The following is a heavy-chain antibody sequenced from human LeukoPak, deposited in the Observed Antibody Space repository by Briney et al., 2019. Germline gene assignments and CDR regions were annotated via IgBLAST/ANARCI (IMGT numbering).Heavy chain of an antibody. CDR2: IYYSGST. CDR3: ARHEYSGSYYGLSWFDP. V-gene: IGHV4-39*01. Sequence: PSETLSLTCTVSGGSISSSGYYWGWIRQPPGKGLEWIASIYYSGSTYYNPSLKSRVTISVDTSKNQLSLKLSSLTAADTAVYYCARHEYSGSYYGLSWFDPWGQGTLVTVST. J-gene: IGHJ5*02. D-gene: IGHD1-26*01. CDR1: GGSISSSGYY.